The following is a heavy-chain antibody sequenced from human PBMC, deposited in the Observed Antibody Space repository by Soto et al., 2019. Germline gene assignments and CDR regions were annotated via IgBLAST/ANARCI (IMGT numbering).Heavy chain of an antibody. V-gene: IGHV1-3*01. J-gene: IGHJ5*02. CDR2: INAGNGNT. CDR1: GYTFTSYA. Sequence: ASVKVSCKASGYTFTSYAMHWVLQAPGQRLEWMGWINAGNGNTKYSQKFQGRVTITRDTSASTAYMELSSLRSEDTAVYYCARSRTIHNWFDPWGQGTLVTVSS. D-gene: IGHD3-3*01. CDR3: ARSRTIHNWFDP.